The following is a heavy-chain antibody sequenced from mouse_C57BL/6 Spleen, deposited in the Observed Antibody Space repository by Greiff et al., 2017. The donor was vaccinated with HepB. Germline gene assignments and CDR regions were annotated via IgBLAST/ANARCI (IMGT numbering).Heavy chain of an antibody. CDR1: GFTFSSYA. D-gene: IGHD2-4*01. CDR2: ISDGGSYT. V-gene: IGHV5-4*01. CDR3: ARVDYDYFDY. J-gene: IGHJ2*01. Sequence: EVQGVESGGGLVKPGGSLKLSCAASGFTFSSYAMSWVRQTPEKRLEWVATISDGGSYTYYPDNVKGRFTISRDNAKNNLYLQMSHLKSEDTAMYYCARVDYDYFDYWGQGTTLTVSS.